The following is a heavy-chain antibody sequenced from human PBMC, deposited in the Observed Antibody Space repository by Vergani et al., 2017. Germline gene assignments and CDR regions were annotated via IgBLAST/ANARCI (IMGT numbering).Heavy chain of an antibody. CDR1: GFTFSHYS. Sequence: EVQMVESGGGLVKPGGSLRLSCVASGFTFSHYSMNWVRQAPGKGLEWVSGISGSGGFTYYADSVKGRFTISRDNSKNTIFLQMNNLRAEDTAVYYCAKDNVPGYYDSSGYCDYWGQGTLVTVSS. CDR3: AKDNVPGYYDSSGYCDY. V-gene: IGHV3-23*04. J-gene: IGHJ4*02. CDR2: ISGSGGFT. D-gene: IGHD3-22*01.